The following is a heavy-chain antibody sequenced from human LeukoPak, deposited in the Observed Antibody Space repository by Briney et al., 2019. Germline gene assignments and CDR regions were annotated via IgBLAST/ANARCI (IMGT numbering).Heavy chain of an antibody. CDR3: ATILIRGLTDMDV. CDR1: TDSIGNYY. J-gene: IGHJ6*03. CDR2: IYTTGFT. D-gene: IGHD3-10*01. V-gene: IGHV4-4*07. Sequence: SETLSPTCTIFTDSIGNYYWSWLRQPAGKGLEWIGRIYTTGFTDYNPSLKSRVTMSIDTSKNQFSLEMSSVTAADTAVYYCATILIRGLTDMDVWGEGTTVTVSS.